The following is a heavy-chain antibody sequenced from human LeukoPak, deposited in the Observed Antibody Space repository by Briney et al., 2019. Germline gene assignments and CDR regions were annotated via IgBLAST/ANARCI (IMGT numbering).Heavy chain of an antibody. CDR1: GGSISSYY. CDR3: AREGFGSGYFYGADV. J-gene: IGHJ6*02. D-gene: IGHD3-3*01. CDR2: IYYSGST. Sequence: SETLSLTCTVSGGSISSYYWSWIRQPPGKGLEWIGYIYYSGSTNYNPSLKSRVTISVDTSKTQFSLKLSSVTAADTAVYYCAREGFGSGYFYGADVWGQGTTVTVSS. V-gene: IGHV4-59*01.